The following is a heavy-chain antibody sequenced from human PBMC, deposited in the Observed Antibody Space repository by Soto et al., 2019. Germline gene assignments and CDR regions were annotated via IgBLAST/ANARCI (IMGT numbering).Heavy chain of an antibody. J-gene: IGHJ6*02. Sequence: GGSLRLSCAASGFTFSSYGMHWVRQAPGKGLEWVAVISYDGSNKYYADSVKGRFTISRDNSKNTLYLQMNSLRAEDTAVYYCAKDLSAPGDYYYYGMDVWGQGTTVTVSS. CDR2: ISYDGSNK. CDR3: AKDLSAPGDYYYYGMDV. CDR1: GFTFSSYG. V-gene: IGHV3-30*18. D-gene: IGHD2-8*02.